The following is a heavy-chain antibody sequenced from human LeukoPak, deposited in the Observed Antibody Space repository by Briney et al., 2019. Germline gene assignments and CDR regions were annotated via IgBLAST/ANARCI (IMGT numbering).Heavy chain of an antibody. Sequence: SETLSLTCTVSGGSISSGSYYWSWIRQPAGKGLEWIGRIYTSGSTNYNPSLKSRVTISVDTSRNQFSLKLSSVTAADTAVYYCARVPKAGYGRNGDYWGQGTLVTVSS. V-gene: IGHV4-61*02. CDR1: GGSISSGSYY. J-gene: IGHJ4*02. CDR2: IYTSGST. CDR3: ARVPKAGYGRNGDY. D-gene: IGHD4-23*01.